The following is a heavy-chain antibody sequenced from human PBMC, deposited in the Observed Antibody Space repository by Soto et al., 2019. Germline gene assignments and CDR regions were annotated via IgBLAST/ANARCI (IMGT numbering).Heavy chain of an antibody. CDR3: ARATYYDILTGYPRYYYYYGMDV. V-gene: IGHV4-30-4*01. Sequence: SETLSLTCTVSGGSISSGDYYWSWIRPPPGKGLEWIGYIYYSGSTYYNPSLKSRVTISVDTSKNQFSLKLSSVTAADTAVYYCARATYYDILTGYPRYYYYYGMDVWGQGTTVTVSS. J-gene: IGHJ6*02. CDR1: GGSISSGDYY. CDR2: IYYSGST. D-gene: IGHD3-9*01.